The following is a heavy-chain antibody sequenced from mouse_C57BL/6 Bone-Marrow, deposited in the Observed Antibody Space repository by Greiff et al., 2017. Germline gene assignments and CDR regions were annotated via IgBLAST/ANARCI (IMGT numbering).Heavy chain of an antibody. CDR3: ARDHSFYWYFDV. V-gene: IGHV7-1*01. J-gene: IGHJ1*03. CDR2: SRNKANDYTT. CDR1: GFTFSDFY. D-gene: IGHD2-12*01. Sequence: EVKLVESGGGLVQSGRSLRLSCATSGFTFSDFYMEWVRQAPGKGLEWIAASRNKANDYTTEYSASVKGRFMVSRDTSQSILYLQMNALRAEDTAIYYCARDHSFYWYFDVWGTGTTVTVSS.